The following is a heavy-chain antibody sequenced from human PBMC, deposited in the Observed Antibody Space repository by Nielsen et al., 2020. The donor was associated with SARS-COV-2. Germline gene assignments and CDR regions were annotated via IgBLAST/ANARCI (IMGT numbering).Heavy chain of an antibody. CDR3: ARDRERDYYDSSGYYYFDY. J-gene: IGHJ4*02. D-gene: IGHD3-22*01. CDR1: GFTFSSYA. V-gene: IGHV3-23*01. Sequence: GESLKISCAASGFTFSSYAMSWVRQAPGRGLEWVSAISGSGGSTYYADSVKGRFTISRDNSKNTLYLQMNSLRAEDTAVYYCARDRERDYYDSSGYYYFDYWGQGTLVTVSS. CDR2: ISGSGGST.